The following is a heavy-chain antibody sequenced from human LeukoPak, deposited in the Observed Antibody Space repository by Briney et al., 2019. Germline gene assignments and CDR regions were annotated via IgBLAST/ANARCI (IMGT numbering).Heavy chain of an antibody. CDR1: GFTFSSYW. V-gene: IGHV3-7*01. CDR3: AKTTVTTRGAHPYFDY. J-gene: IGHJ4*02. Sequence: GGSLRLSCAASGFTFSSYWMSWVHQAPGMGLEWVANINQDGSEKYYVDSVKGRFTISRDNAKNSLYLQMNSLRAEDTAVYYCAKTTVTTRGAHPYFDYWGQGTLVTVSS. D-gene: IGHD4-17*01. CDR2: INQDGSEK.